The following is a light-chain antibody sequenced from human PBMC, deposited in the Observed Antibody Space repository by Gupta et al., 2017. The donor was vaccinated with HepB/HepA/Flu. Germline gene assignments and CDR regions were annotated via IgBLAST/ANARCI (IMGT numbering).Light chain of an antibody. Sequence: QSVLTQPPSASGTPGQPVTIPCSGSSSNHGSYIVNWYQQLPGTAPKLLMYINDRRPSGVPDRFSCSNSGTSASLAISGLQSEDEADYYYETRADSLNGHVVFGGGTKVTVL. CDR1: SSNHGSYI. CDR3: ETRADSLNGHVV. V-gene: IGLV1-44*01. CDR2: IND. J-gene: IGLJ2*01.